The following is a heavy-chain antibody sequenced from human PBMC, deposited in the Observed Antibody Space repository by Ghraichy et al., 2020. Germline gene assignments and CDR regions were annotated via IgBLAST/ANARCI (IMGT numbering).Heavy chain of an antibody. V-gene: IGHV4-38-2*02. CDR3: ARHSGSYYKEFDY. Sequence: ETLSLTCTVSGYSISSGYYWGWIRQPPGKGLEWIGSIYHSGSTYYNPSLKSRVTISEDTSKNQFSLKVSSVTAADTAVYYCARHSGSYYKEFDYWGQGTLVTVSS. D-gene: IGHD1-26*01. J-gene: IGHJ4*02. CDR2: IYHSGST. CDR1: GYSISSGYY.